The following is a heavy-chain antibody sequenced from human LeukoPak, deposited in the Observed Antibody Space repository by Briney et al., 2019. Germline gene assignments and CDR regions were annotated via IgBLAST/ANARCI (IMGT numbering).Heavy chain of an antibody. CDR3: ARDGHIASDAFDI. D-gene: IGHD2-21*01. CDR2: IYYSGST. J-gene: IGHJ3*02. Sequence: SETLSLTCTVSGGSISSGDYYWSWIRQPPGKGLEWIGYIYYSGSTNYNPSLKSRVTISVDTSKNQFSLKLSSVTAADTAVYYCARDGHIASDAFDIWGQGTMVTVSS. CDR1: GGSISSGDYY. V-gene: IGHV4-61*08.